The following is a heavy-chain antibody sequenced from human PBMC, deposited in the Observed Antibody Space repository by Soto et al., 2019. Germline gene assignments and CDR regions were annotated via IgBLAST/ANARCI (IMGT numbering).Heavy chain of an antibody. CDR3: AKDLGPGAFDI. CDR2: ISWDSGSI. Sequence: GGSLRLSYAASGLTFDDYAMHWVRQAPGKGLEWVAGISWDSGSIDYADSVKGRFTISRDNSKNTLYLQMNSLRAEDTAVYYCAKDLGPGAFDIWGQGTMVTVSS. J-gene: IGHJ3*02. CDR1: GLTFDDYA. V-gene: IGHV3-9*01. D-gene: IGHD3-10*01.